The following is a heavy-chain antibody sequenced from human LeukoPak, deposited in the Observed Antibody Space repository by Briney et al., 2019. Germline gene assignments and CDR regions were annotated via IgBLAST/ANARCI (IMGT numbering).Heavy chain of an antibody. J-gene: IGHJ5*02. V-gene: IGHV1-18*01. Sequence: WISAYNGNTNYAQKLQGRVTMTTDTSTSTAYMELRSLRSDDTAVYYCARDVAVAGSHWFDPWGQGTLVTVSS. CDR3: ARDVAVAGSHWFDP. CDR2: ISAYNGNT. D-gene: IGHD6-19*01.